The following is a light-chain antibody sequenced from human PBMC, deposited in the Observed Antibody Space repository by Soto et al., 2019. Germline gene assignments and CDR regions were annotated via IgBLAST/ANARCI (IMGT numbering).Light chain of an antibody. J-gene: IGLJ1*01. CDR1: STDVGSYNH. V-gene: IGLV2-14*03. Sequence: QSALTQPASVAGSPGQSSTLSCTGTSTDVGSYNHVSWFQHHPGKAPKLMISDVSNRPSGLSNRFSGSKSGNTASLTISGLLAEDEADYYCLSYTTSTTDVFGTGTKLTVL. CDR3: LSYTTSTTDV. CDR2: DVS.